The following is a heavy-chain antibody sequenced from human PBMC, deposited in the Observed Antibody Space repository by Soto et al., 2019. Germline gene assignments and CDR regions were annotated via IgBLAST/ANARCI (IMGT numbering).Heavy chain of an antibody. V-gene: IGHV3-33*01. J-gene: IGHJ6*03. D-gene: IGHD6-13*01. CDR3: ARYGSSSDYYYYMDV. Sequence: GGSLRLSCAASGFTFSSYGMHWVRQAPGKGLEWVAVIWYDGSNKYYADSVKGRFTISRDNSKNTLYLQMNSLRAEDTAVYYCARYGSSSDYYYYMDVWGKGTTVTVSS. CDR1: GFTFSSYG. CDR2: IWYDGSNK.